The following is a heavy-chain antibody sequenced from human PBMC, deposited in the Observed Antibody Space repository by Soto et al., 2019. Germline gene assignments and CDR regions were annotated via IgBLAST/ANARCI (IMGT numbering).Heavy chain of an antibody. CDR1: GGSISSGGYY. J-gene: IGHJ6*03. D-gene: IGHD2-2*01. V-gene: IGHV4-31*03. CDR2: IYYSGST. CDR3: ARDRGDCSSTSCRDGDYYYYMDV. Sequence: SETLSLTCTVSGGSISSGGYYWSWIRQHPGKGLEWVGYIYYSGSTYYNPSLKSRVTISVDTSKNQFSLKLSSVTAADTAVYYCARDRGDCSSTSCRDGDYYYYMDVWGKGTTVTVSS.